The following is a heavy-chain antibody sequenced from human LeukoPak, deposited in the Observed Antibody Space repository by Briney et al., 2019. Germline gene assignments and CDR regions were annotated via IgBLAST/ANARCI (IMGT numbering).Heavy chain of an antibody. D-gene: IGHD3-10*01. V-gene: IGHV5-51*01. J-gene: IGHJ4*02. CDR1: GYSFTSYW. Sequence: GESLKISCKGSGYSFTSYWIGWVRQMPGKGLEWMGIIYPGDSDTRYSPSFQGQVTISADESISTAYLQWSSLKASDTAMYYCARFPGSGSYQYYFDYWGQGTLVTVSS. CDR2: IYPGDSDT. CDR3: ARFPGSGSYQYYFDY.